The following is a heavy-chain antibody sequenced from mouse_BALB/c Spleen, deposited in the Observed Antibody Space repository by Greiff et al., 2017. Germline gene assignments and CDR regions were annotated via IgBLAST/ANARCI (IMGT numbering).Heavy chain of an antibody. Sequence: VQLQQPGAELVKPGASVKMSCKASGYTFTSYWMHWVKQRPGQGLEWIGVIDPSDSYTSYNQKFKGKATLTVDTSSSTAYMQLSSLTSEDSAVYYCTRGAYGNFPYAMDYWGQGTSVTVSS. D-gene: IGHD2-1*01. CDR1: GYTFTSYW. CDR3: TRGAYGNFPYAMDY. J-gene: IGHJ4*01. V-gene: IGHV1S127*01. CDR2: IDPSDSYT.